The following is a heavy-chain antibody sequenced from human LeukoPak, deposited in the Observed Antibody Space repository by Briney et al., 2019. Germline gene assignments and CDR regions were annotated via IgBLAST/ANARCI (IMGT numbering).Heavy chain of an antibody. CDR3: ARKTHNSGYDSWSYGYFDY. CDR1: GYTFTSYG. V-gene: IGHV1-18*01. CDR2: ISAYNGNT. J-gene: IGHJ4*02. D-gene: IGHD5-12*01. Sequence: ASVTVSYTASGYTFTSYGISWVRQAPGQGLEWMGWISAYNGNTNYAQKLQGRVTMTTDTSTSTAYMELRSLRSDDTAVYYCARKTHNSGYDSWSYGYFDYWGQGTLVTVSS.